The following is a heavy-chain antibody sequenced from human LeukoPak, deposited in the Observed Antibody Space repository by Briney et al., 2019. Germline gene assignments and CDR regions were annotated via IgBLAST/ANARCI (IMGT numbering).Heavy chain of an antibody. CDR3: ARGEEGVATIFLSAFDI. D-gene: IGHD5-12*01. CDR1: GFTFSSYA. J-gene: IGHJ3*02. V-gene: IGHV3-64*01. CDR2: ISDNGGST. Sequence: PGGSLRLSCAASGFTFSSYAMHWVRQAPGKGLEYVSTISDNGGSTYYANSVKGRFTISRDNSKNTLYLQMGSLRAEDMAVYYCARGEEGVATIFLSAFDIWGQGTMVTVSS.